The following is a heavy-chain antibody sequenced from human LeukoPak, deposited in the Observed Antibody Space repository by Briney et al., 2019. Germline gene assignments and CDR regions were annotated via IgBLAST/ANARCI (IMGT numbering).Heavy chain of an antibody. V-gene: IGHV3-20*04. CDR1: GFTFDDYG. D-gene: IGHD3-10*01. J-gene: IGHJ3*02. CDR2: INWNGGSA. Sequence: GGSLRLSCAASGFTFDDYGMSWVRQAPGKGLEWVSGINWNGGSAGYADSVKGRFTISRDNAKNSLYLQMNSLRAEDTALYYCARENVLQAQEWDASDIWGQGTMVTVSS. CDR3: ARENVLQAQEWDASDI.